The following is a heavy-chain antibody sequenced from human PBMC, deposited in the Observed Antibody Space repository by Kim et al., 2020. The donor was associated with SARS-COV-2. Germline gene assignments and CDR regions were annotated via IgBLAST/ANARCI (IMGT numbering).Heavy chain of an antibody. D-gene: IGHD5-12*01. CDR3: AREGGVATTIGSVDI. V-gene: IGHV4-31*03. CDR2: IHFTGSA. Sequence: SETLSLTCTVSGDSIGSCGYYWTWIRQLPGKGLEWIVYIHFTGSADYNPSLRSRITISVDTWKNHFSLKMSSVTAAGTAIYYCAREGGVATTIGSVDIWGQGAMVTVYS. J-gene: IGHJ3*02. CDR1: GDSIGSCGYY.